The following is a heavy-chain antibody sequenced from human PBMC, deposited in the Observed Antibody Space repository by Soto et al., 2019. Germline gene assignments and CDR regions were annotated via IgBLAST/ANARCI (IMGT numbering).Heavy chain of an antibody. CDR3: ARKADWFDP. CDR2: IYYSGST. J-gene: IGHJ5*02. CDR1: GGSISSYY. Sequence: SETLSLTCTVSGGSISSYYWSWIRQPPGKGLEWIGYIYYSGSTNYNPSLKSRVTISVDTSKNQFSLKLSSVTAADTAVYYCARKADWFDPWGQGTLVTVSS. V-gene: IGHV4-59*08.